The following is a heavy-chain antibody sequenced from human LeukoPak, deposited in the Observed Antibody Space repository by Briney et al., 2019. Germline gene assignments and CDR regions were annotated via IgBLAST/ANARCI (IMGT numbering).Heavy chain of an antibody. CDR3: ARVCCYFDSGSNPNWFDS. Sequence: SETLSLTCAVYGGSFSGYYWSWIRQPPGKGPEWITSICHSGRTYYNPSLESRVTTSIDTSKNQFSLRLSSVTAADTAVYYCARVCCYFDSGSNPNWFDSWGQGTLVTVSS. V-gene: IGHV4-34*01. D-gene: IGHD3-10*01. CDR1: GGSFSGYY. J-gene: IGHJ5*01. CDR2: ICHSGRT.